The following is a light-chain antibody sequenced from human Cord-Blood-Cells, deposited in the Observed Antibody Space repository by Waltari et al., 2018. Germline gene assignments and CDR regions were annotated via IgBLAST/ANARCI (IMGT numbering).Light chain of an antibody. Sequence: QSVLTQPPSVSEAPRQRVTIPCSGSSSTLGNHAVNWYQQPPGKAPKLLIYFDDLLPSGVSDRFSGSKSGTSASLAISGLQSEDEADYYCAAWDDSLNGWVFGGGTKLTVL. CDR1: SSTLGNHA. V-gene: IGLV1-36*01. J-gene: IGLJ3*02. CDR3: AAWDDSLNGWV. CDR2: FDD.